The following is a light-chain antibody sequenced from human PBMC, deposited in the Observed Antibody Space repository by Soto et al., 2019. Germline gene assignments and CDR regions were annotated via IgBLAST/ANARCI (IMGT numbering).Light chain of an antibody. CDR2: RNY. Sequence: QSALTQPPSASGTPGQRVTISCSGSSSNIGSNYVYWYQQLPGTAPKLLIYRNYQRPSGVPDRFSGSKSATSASLAISGVRSEDEADYFCAAWDDSLSGQVFGGGTQLTVL. CDR1: SSNIGSNY. V-gene: IGLV1-47*01. J-gene: IGLJ2*01. CDR3: AAWDDSLSGQV.